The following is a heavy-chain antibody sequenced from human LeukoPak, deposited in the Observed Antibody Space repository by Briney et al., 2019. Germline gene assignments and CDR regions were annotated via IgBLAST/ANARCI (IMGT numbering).Heavy chain of an antibody. Sequence: GGSLRLSCAASGFTFSSYGMHWVRQAPGKGLEWVAFIRYDGSNKYYADSVKGRFTISRDNSKNTLYLQMNSLRADDTAVYYCAKDLRFLEWLPNYFDYWGQGTLVTVSS. V-gene: IGHV3-30*02. J-gene: IGHJ4*02. CDR2: IRYDGSNK. CDR1: GFTFSSYG. CDR3: AKDLRFLEWLPNYFDY. D-gene: IGHD3-3*01.